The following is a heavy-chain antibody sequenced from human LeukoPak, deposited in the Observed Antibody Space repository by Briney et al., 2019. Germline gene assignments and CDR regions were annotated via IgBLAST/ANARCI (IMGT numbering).Heavy chain of an antibody. CDR1: GGSFSGYD. J-gene: IGHJ3*02. Sequence: SETLSLTCAVDGGSFSGYDWSWVRQHPGKGGEWIGEINHSGSTNYNPSLKSRVTISVDTSKNQFSLKLSSVTAADTAVYYCARGSRWTAFDIWGQGPMVTVSS. CDR3: ARGSRWTAFDI. D-gene: IGHD6-13*01. V-gene: IGHV4-34*01. CDR2: INHSGST.